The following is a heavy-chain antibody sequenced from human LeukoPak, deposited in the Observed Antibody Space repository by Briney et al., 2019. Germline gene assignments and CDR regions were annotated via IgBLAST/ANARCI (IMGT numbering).Heavy chain of an antibody. J-gene: IGHJ3*02. V-gene: IGHV5-51*01. D-gene: IGHD6-19*01. CDR1: GYSFTSYW. Sequence: GESLKISCKGSGYSFTSYWIGWVRQMPGKGLEWMGMIYSGDSDTTYSPSFQGQVTISVDKSINTAYLQWSSLKASDTAMYYCARHPYSSGWYDAFDIWGQGTMVTVSS. CDR3: ARHPYSSGWYDAFDI. CDR2: IYSGDSDT.